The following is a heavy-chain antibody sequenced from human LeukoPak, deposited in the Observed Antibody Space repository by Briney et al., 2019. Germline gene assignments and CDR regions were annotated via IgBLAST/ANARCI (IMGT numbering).Heavy chain of an antibody. V-gene: IGHV4-39*01. J-gene: IGHJ5*02. D-gene: IGHD3-3*01. Sequence: SETLSLTCTVSGGSISSSSYYWGWVRQPPGKGLEWIGTIYYSGSTFYNPSLKSRVTISVDASKNQFSLKLTSVTAADTAVYYCARLLRFSNWFDPWGQGTLVTVSS. CDR3: ARLLRFSNWFDP. CDR1: GGSISSSSYY. CDR2: IYYSGST.